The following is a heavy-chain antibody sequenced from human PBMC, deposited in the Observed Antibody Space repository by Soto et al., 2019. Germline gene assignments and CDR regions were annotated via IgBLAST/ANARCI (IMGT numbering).Heavy chain of an antibody. D-gene: IGHD1-1*01. V-gene: IGHV1-18*01. J-gene: IGHJ3*02. Sequence: ASVKVSCKASGFTFTSSGIRWVRQARGQGLEWMGWISAYNGNTNYAQKLQGRVTMTTDTSTSTAYMELRSLRSDDTAVYYCARVSPASTTGTTLDAFDIWGQGAMVTVSS. CDR2: ISAYNGNT. CDR3: ARVSPASTTGTTLDAFDI. CDR1: GFTFTSSG.